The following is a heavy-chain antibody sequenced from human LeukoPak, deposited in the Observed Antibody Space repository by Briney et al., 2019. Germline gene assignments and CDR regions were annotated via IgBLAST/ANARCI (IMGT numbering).Heavy chain of an antibody. CDR2: IYFSGSI. Sequence: SGALSLTCTVPGGSLSSYYWSWIRQPPGKGLGWIGYIYFSGSINYNPSLKSRVTISVDTSKNQFSLKLSSVTAADTAVYYCARLGYSSSHLDYWGQGTLVTVSS. V-gene: IGHV4-59*08. CDR1: GGSLSSYY. CDR3: ARLGYSSSHLDY. D-gene: IGHD6-13*01. J-gene: IGHJ4*02.